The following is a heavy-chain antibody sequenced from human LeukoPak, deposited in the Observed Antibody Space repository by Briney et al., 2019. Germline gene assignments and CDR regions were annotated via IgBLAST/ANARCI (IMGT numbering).Heavy chain of an antibody. CDR3: ARRSMTGTYYFDY. V-gene: IGHV3-23*01. CDR2: LSANGANT. Sequence: PGGSLRLSCVVSGFTFSDCGMNWVRQAPGKGLEWVSSLSANGANTYSADSVKGRFIISRDNSKNTLYLQVNSLRPEDTAVYYCARRSMTGTYYFDYWGQGTLVTVSS. D-gene: IGHD1-1*01. CDR1: GFTFSDCG. J-gene: IGHJ4*02.